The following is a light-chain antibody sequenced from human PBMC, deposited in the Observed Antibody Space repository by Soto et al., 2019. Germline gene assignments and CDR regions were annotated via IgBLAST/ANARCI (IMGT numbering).Light chain of an antibody. Sequence: DIVMTQSPDSLAVSLGERATINCKSSQSVLYSSNNKNYLAWYQQKPGQPPKLLIYWASTRESGVPDRFSGSGSGTDFTLTSSSLQAEDVAVYYCQQYDSTPHTFGGGTKVEIK. J-gene: IGKJ4*01. CDR1: QSVLYSSNNKNY. CDR2: WAS. V-gene: IGKV4-1*01. CDR3: QQYDSTPHT.